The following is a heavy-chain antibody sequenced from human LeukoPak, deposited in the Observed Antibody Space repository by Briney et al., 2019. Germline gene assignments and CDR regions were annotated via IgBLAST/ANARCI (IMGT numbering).Heavy chain of an antibody. D-gene: IGHD2-2*01. Sequence: SETLSLTCTVSGGSISSSSYYWGWIRQPPGKGLEWIGSIYYSGSTYYNPSLKSRVTISVDTSKNQFSLKLSSVTAADTAVYYCAREIVVVPAARGPEENAFDIWGQGTMVTVSS. CDR1: GGSISSSSYY. CDR2: IYYSGST. CDR3: AREIVVVPAARGPEENAFDI. V-gene: IGHV4-39*07. J-gene: IGHJ3*02.